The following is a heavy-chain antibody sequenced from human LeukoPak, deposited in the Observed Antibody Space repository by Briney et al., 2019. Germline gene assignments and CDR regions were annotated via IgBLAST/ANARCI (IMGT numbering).Heavy chain of an antibody. CDR2: INPNSGGT. CDR3: ARDPYDFWSGYRNY. D-gene: IGHD3-3*01. V-gene: IGHV1-2*02. CDR1: GYTFTSYG. J-gene: IGHJ4*02. Sequence: ASVKVSCKASGYTFTSYGISWVRQAPGQGLEWMGWINPNSGGTNYAQKFQGRVTMTRDTSISTAYMELSRLRSDDTAVYYCARDPYDFWSGYRNYWGQGTLVTVSS.